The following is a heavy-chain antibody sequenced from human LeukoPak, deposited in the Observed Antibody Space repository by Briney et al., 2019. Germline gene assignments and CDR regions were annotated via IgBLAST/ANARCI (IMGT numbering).Heavy chain of an antibody. CDR2: IYYSGST. CDR1: GGSISSGDYY. V-gene: IGHV4-30-4*01. D-gene: IGHD2-15*01. J-gene: IGHJ4*02. Sequence: PSETLSLTCTVSGGSISSGDYYWSWIRQPPGKGLEWIGYIYYSGSTYYNPSLKSRVTISVDTSKNQFSLKLSSVTAADTAVYYCARARYCSGGSCYEFDYWGQGTLVTVSS. CDR3: ARARYCSGGSCYEFDY.